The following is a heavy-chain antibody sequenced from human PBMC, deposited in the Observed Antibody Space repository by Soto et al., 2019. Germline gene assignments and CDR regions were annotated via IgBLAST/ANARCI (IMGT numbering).Heavy chain of an antibody. Sequence: SETLSLSCTVSGGSINSGDYYWSWIRQPPGTGLEWIGYIYYSGSTYYNPSLKSRVTISVDTSKNQFSLKLSSVTAADTAVYYCARATGYYDFWSGYFGAFDIWGQGTMVTVSS. CDR3: ARATGYYDFWSGYFGAFDI. J-gene: IGHJ3*02. D-gene: IGHD3-3*01. CDR1: GGSINSGDYY. CDR2: IYYSGST. V-gene: IGHV4-30-4*01.